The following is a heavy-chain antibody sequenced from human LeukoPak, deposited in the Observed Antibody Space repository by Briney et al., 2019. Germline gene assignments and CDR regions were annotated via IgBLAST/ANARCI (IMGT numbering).Heavy chain of an antibody. CDR2: ISSSGTTL. J-gene: IGHJ4*02. Sequence: GGSLRLSCAASGFTFSNYAMNWVRQAPGKGLEWVSYISSSGTTLYYADSMKGRFTISRDNAKHSLYLQMDSLRADDSAVYYCARVLHSPGYWGQGTLVTVSS. CDR1: GFTFSNYA. V-gene: IGHV3-48*03. CDR3: ARVLHSPGY. D-gene: IGHD2/OR15-2a*01.